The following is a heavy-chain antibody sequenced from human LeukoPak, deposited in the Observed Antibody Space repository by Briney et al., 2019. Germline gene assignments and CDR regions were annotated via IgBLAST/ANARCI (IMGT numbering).Heavy chain of an antibody. CDR2: ISSSGSTI. J-gene: IGHJ3*02. D-gene: IGHD3-22*01. V-gene: IGHV3-11*01. CDR1: GFTFSDYY. CDR3: AREYYYDSSAYAFDI. Sequence: GGSLRLSCAASGFTFSDYYMSWTRQAPGKGLEWVSYISSSGSTIYYADSVKGRFTISRDNAKNSLYLQMNSLRAEDTAVYYCAREYYYDSSAYAFDIWGQGTMVTVSS.